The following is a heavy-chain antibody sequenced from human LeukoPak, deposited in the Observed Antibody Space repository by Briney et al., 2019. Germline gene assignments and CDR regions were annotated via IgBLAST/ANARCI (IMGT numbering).Heavy chain of an antibody. J-gene: IGHJ4*02. V-gene: IGHV3-30*02. CDR1: GFTFSSYG. Sequence: GGSLRLSCAATGFTFSSYGMHWVRQARGKGLEWVAFIRYDGSNKYYADSVKGRFTISRDNSKNTLYLQMNSLRAEDTAVYYCAKAYSSGQAADYWGQGTLVTVSS. CDR2: IRYDGSNK. CDR3: AKAYSSGQAADY. D-gene: IGHD6-19*01.